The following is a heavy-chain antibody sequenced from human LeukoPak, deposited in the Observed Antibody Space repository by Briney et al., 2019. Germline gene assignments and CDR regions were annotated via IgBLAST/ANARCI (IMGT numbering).Heavy chain of an antibody. Sequence: GGSLRLSCAASGFALSTNYMTWVRQAPGKGLEWVSLIYSAGDKYYADSVKGRFTISRDNAKNSLYLQMNSLRAEDTGVYYCARRVAVADNYFDYWGQGTLVTVSS. V-gene: IGHV3-66*01. J-gene: IGHJ4*02. D-gene: IGHD6-19*01. CDR1: GFALSTNY. CDR2: IYSAGDK. CDR3: ARRVAVADNYFDY.